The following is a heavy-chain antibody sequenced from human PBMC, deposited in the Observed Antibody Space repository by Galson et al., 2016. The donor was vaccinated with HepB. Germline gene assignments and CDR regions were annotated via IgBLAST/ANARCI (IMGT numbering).Heavy chain of an antibody. CDR1: GYTFTSYG. J-gene: IGHJ6*02. CDR2: ISAYDGAT. CDR3: ARWGPRDIDMDV. Sequence: VSCKASGYTFTSYGITWVRQAPGQGLECMGWISAYDGATDNAQKFQGRVIMSIDTSTSTAYTEMRSLRSDDTAVYYCARWGPRDIDMDVWGQGTAVTVSS. V-gene: IGHV1-18*04. D-gene: IGHD3-16*02.